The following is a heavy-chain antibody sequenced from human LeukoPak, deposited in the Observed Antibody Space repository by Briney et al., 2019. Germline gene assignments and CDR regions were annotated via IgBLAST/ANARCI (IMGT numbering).Heavy chain of an antibody. CDR1: GGTFSSYA. D-gene: IGHD1-26*01. CDR2: IIPIFGTA. V-gene: IGHV1-69*05. J-gene: IGHJ1*01. CDR3: ARDRHGAYFQH. Sequence: ASVKVSCKASGGTFSSYAISWVRQAPGQGLEWMGRIIPIFGTANHAQKFQGRVTITTDESTSTAYMELSSLRSEDTAVYYCARDRHGAYFQHWGQGTLVTVSS.